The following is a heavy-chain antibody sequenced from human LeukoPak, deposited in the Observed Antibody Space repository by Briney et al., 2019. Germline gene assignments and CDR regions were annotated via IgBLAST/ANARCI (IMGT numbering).Heavy chain of an antibody. V-gene: IGHV3-23*01. Sequence: GGSLRLSCVPSGITFSNSALSWVRQAPGKGLEWVSTITKSGDQTHYADSVRGLFTISRDIFKNTLYLQMNSLRAEDTAVYHCVKSAGKDGYRVVFDTWGQGTVVTVSS. CDR1: GITFSNSA. CDR2: ITKSGDQT. CDR3: VKSAGKDGYRVVFDT. D-gene: IGHD5-24*01. J-gene: IGHJ3*02.